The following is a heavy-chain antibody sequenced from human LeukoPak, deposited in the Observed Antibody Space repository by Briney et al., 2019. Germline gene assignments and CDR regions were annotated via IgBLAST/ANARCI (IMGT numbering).Heavy chain of an antibody. Sequence: SETLSLTCTVSGGSISSSSYYWGWIRQPPGKGLEWIGSIYYSGSTYYNPSLKSRVTISVDTSKNQFSLKLSSVTAADTAVNYCAKLRDYFYYGMDVWGQGTTVTVSS. V-gene: IGHV4-39*01. J-gene: IGHJ6*02. CDR2: IYYSGST. CDR1: GGSISSSSYY. CDR3: AKLRDYFYYGMDV.